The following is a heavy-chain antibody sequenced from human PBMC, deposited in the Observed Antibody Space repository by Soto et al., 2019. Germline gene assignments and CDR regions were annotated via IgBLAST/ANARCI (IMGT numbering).Heavy chain of an antibody. V-gene: IGHV1-3*01. CDR2: INAGNGNT. J-gene: IGHJ4*02. CDR1: GYTFTSYA. CDR3: ARDLTGTTFTNGDY. D-gene: IGHD1-7*01. Sequence: ASVKVSCKASGYTFTSYAMHWVRQAPGQRLEWMGWINAGNGNTKYSQKFQGRVTITRDTSASTAYMELSSLRSEDTAVYYCARDLTGTTFTNGDYWGQGTLVTVSS.